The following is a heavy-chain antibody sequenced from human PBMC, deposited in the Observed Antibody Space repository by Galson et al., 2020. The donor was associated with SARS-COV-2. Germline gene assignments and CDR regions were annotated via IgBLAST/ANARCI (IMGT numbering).Heavy chain of an antibody. J-gene: IGHJ3*01. CDR1: GGPISSGGYS. D-gene: IGHD5-12*01. V-gene: IGHV4-30-2*01. Sequence: SETLSLTCAVPGGPISSGGYSWAWIRLPPGKGLELIGYISHSGNTKYHPSLESRVIMSVDKTKKQVSLRLSSVTAADTALYDCALLGVPFSGYYSGAFGVWGQGTLVTV. CDR3: ALLGVPFSGYYSGAFGV. CDR2: ISHSGNT.